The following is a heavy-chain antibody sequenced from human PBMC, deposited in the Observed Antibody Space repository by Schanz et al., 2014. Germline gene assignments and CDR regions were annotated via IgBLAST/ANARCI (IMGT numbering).Heavy chain of an antibody. CDR1: GGSISSHF. CDR2: MYHSGSS. V-gene: IGHV4-59*11. CDR3: YGMDV. J-gene: IGHJ6*02. Sequence: QVQLQESGPGLVKPSETLSLTCTVSGGSISSHFWSWIRQPPGKGLEWIGYMYHSGSSNYNPSLKSRVTISVDTSKNQFSLKMTSLTAADTAVYYCYGMDVWGQGTLVTVSS.